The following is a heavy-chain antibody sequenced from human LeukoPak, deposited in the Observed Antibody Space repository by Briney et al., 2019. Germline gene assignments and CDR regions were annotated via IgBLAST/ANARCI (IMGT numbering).Heavy chain of an antibody. Sequence: GGSLRLSCETSGFTFSKHALNWVRQAPGKGLEWVSSISSSGTYIYHADSLKGRFTISRDNAKNILSLQMSSLRADDTAVYYCADPGVGYWGQGTLVTVSS. V-gene: IGHV3-21*01. CDR2: ISSSGTYI. CDR3: ADPGVGY. J-gene: IGHJ4*02. CDR1: GFTFSKHA. D-gene: IGHD2-8*01.